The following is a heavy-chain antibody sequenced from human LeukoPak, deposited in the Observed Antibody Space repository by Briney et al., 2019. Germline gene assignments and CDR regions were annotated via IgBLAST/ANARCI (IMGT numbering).Heavy chain of an antibody. CDR2: INPNNRDT. CDR1: GYSFSGYS. D-gene: IGHD6-19*01. CDR3: ARVSMAVAGLLDY. J-gene: IGHJ4*02. Sequence: ASVKVSCKASGYSFSGYSIHWVRQAPGQGLEWMGRINPNNRDTIYAQKFQGRVTMTRDTSISTAYMELSRLRSDDTAVYYCARVSMAVAGLLDYWGQGTLLTVSS. V-gene: IGHV1-2*06.